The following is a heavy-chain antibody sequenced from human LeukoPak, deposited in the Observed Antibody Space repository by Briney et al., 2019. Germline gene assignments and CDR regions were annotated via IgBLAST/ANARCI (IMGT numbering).Heavy chain of an antibody. CDR3: ARIRFLEWLLVFDY. D-gene: IGHD3-3*01. CDR2: IKQDGSEK. Sequence: PGGSLRLSCAASGFTFSSYWMSWVRQAPGKGLEWVANIKQDGSEKYYVDSVKGRFTISRDNAKNSLYLQMNSLRAEDTAVYYCARIRFLEWLLVFDYWGQGTLVTVSS. CDR1: GFTFSSYW. J-gene: IGHJ4*02. V-gene: IGHV3-7*01.